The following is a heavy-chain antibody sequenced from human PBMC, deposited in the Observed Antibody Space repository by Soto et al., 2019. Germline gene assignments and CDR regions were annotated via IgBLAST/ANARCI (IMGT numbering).Heavy chain of an antibody. CDR3: AKRSIAAAGAYYYYYGMDV. J-gene: IGHJ6*02. Sequence: PGGSLRLSCAASGFTFSSYGMHWVRQAPGKGLEWVAVISYDGSNKYYADSVKGRFTISRDNSKNTLYLQMNSLRAEDTAVYYCAKRSIAAAGAYYYYYGMDVWGQGTTVTVSS. V-gene: IGHV3-30*18. CDR2: ISYDGSNK. CDR1: GFTFSSYG. D-gene: IGHD6-13*01.